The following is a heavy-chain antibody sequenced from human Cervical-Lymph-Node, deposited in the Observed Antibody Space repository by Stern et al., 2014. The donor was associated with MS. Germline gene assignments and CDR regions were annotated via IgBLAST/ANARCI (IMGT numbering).Heavy chain of an antibody. CDR3: ARQRYFDY. V-gene: IGHV5-51*01. J-gene: IGHJ4*02. Sequence: EVQLVESGPEVKRPGESLKISCQASGYTFTSYWIGWVRQMPGKGLEWIAIIFPGGSDIRYSPSFQGQVTTAADKSSSTAYLRWNNLKASDTAIYYCARQRYFDYWGQGTLVTVSS. CDR1: GYTFTSYW. CDR2: IFPGGSDI.